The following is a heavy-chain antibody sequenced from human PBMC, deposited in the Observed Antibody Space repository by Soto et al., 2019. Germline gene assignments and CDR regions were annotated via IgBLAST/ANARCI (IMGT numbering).Heavy chain of an antibody. Sequence: SVKVSCKACGGTFSSYTISWVRQAPGQGLEWMGRIIPILGIANYAQKFQGRVTITADKSTSTAYMELSSLRSEDTAVYYCAREEGLYCSGGSCYLDYWGQGTLGTVSS. CDR2: IIPILGIA. J-gene: IGHJ4*02. CDR1: GGTFSSYT. D-gene: IGHD2-15*01. V-gene: IGHV1-69*04. CDR3: AREEGLYCSGGSCYLDY.